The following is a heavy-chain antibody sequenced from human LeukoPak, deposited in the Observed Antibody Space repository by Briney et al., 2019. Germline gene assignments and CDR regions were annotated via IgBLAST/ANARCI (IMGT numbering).Heavy chain of an antibody. CDR3: ASHSSSYYYYGMDV. D-gene: IGHD6-6*01. V-gene: IGHV3-53*01. CDR1: GFTASSNY. CDR2: IYSGGST. J-gene: IGHJ6*02. Sequence: PGGSLRLSCAASGFTASSNYMGWGRQAPGKGVGWVSVIYSGGSTYYADSVKGRFTISRDNSKSTLYLQMNSLRAEDTAVYYCASHSSSYYYYGMDVWGQGTTVTVSS.